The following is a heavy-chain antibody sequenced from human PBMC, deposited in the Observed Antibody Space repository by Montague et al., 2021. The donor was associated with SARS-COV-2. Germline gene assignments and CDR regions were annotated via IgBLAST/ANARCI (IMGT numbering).Heavy chain of an antibody. D-gene: IGHD4-11*01. Sequence: SETLSLTCTVSGGAVRSHMYYWVWIRQPPGKGLVWIGTINYTGRTSYNPSRQSRVTLSMDTSDNYFSLTLTSVSAADTAFYYCARSRNVDYNPGYIDFWGQGMLVAVSS. CDR3: ARSRNVDYNPGYIDF. CDR2: INYTGRT. CDR1: GGAVRSHMYY. V-gene: IGHV4-39*07. J-gene: IGHJ4*02.